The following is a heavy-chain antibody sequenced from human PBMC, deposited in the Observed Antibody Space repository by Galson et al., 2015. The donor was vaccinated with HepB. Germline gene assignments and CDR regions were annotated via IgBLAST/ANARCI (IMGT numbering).Heavy chain of an antibody. D-gene: IGHD3-3*01. V-gene: IGHV3-21*06. CDR2: IRGGTNYK. CDR1: GFIFSSHS. Sequence: SLRLSCAASGFIFSSHSMNWVRQAPGKGLEWVSSIRGGTNYKYYADSMKDRFTISRDNAQNTLYLQMNSLRAEDTAVYYCARERIMGVVNSGWGHYYMHDGGKATTVTVSS. CDR3: ARERIMGVVNSGWGHYYMHD. J-gene: IGHJ6*03.